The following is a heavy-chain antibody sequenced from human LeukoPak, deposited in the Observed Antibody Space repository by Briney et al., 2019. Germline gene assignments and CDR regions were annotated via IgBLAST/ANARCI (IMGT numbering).Heavy chain of an antibody. CDR3: ARAESVVPAAMDWFDP. J-gene: IGHJ5*02. CDR1: GYTFTGYY. CDR2: INPNSGGT. V-gene: IGHV1-2*02. Sequence: ASVKVSCKASGYTFTGYYMHWVRQAPGQGLEWMGWINPNSGGTNYAQKFQGRVTMTRDTSVSTAYMELSRLRSDDTAVYYCARAESVVPAAMDWFDPWGQGTLVTVSS. D-gene: IGHD2-2*01.